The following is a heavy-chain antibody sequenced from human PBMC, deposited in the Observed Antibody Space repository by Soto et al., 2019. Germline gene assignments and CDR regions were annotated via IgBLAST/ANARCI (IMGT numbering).Heavy chain of an antibody. J-gene: IGHJ4*02. V-gene: IGHV1-69*01. Sequence: QVQLVQSGAEVKKPGSSVNVSCKASGGTFSNYAIDWVRQAPGQGLVWMGGIIPLFGTANYAQKFQGRITITADESTRTAYMELRSLRSQDTAVYYCARGVHYDSSGYYYFYWGQGTLVPVSS. CDR1: GGTFSNYA. CDR3: ARGVHYDSSGYYYFY. D-gene: IGHD3-22*01. CDR2: IIPLFGTA.